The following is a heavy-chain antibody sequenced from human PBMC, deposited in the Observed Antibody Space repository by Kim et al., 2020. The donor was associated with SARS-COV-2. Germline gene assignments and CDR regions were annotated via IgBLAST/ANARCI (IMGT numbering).Heavy chain of an antibody. CDR1: NFTFRSYG. J-gene: IGHJ4*02. CDR3: AKDALVKCVVDCYLDY. Sequence: GGSLRLSCAASNFTFRSYGMHWVCQAPGKGLEWVAVMWYDGSSKYYADSLKGRFTISRDNSKNKLYLELNRLRVDDTAVYYCAKDALVKCVVDCYLDYWGQSTLITVSS. V-gene: IGHV3-33*06. D-gene: IGHD2-21*02. CDR2: MWYDGSSK.